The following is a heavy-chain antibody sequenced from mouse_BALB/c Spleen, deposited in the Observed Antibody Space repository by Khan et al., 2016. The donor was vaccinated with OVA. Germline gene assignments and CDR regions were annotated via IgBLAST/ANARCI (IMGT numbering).Heavy chain of an antibody. J-gene: IGHJ1*01. CDR1: GFSLSRYS. D-gene: IGHD3-3*01. Sequence: QVQLKESGPGLVAPSQSLSITCTVSGFSLSRYSLHWVRQPPGKGLEWLGIIWAGGSSDYNSALKSRLSITKDSSKSQVFLKMNSLQTDDTAMYYCARNRDGGSYWYFDVWGAGTTVTVSS. V-gene: IGHV2-6-4*01. CDR3: ARNRDGGSYWYFDV. CDR2: IWAGGSS.